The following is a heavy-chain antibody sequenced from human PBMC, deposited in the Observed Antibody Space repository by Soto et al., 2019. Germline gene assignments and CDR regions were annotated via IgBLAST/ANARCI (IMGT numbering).Heavy chain of an antibody. Sequence: QITLKESGPTLVKPTQTLTLTCTFSGFSLSTSGVGVGWIRQPPGKALEWLALIYWDDDKRYSPSLKSRLTINKDTPKNQVVLTMTNKDPGDRATYYGAHRSRDGGYEYYGMDDGGQGTTVTAAS. CDR2: IYWDDDK. CDR3: AHRSRDGGYEYYGMDD. V-gene: IGHV2-5*02. CDR1: GFSLSTSGVG. J-gene: IGHJ6*02. D-gene: IGHD3-3*01.